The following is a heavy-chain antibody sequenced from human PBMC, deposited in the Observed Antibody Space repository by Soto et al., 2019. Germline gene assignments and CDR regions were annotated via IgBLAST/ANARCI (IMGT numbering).Heavy chain of an antibody. J-gene: IGHJ4*02. CDR2: IYYSGNT. V-gene: IGHV4-30-4*01. D-gene: IGHD3-10*01. Sequence: SETLSLTCSVSGGSISSGYYYWSWIRQPPGKGLEWIGNIYYSGNTYYNPSLKSRLIISIDTSKNQFSLKVGSVTAADTAVYYCASKRGYGSGSYSSPYYLDYWGQGTLVTVSS. CDR3: ASKRGYGSGSYSSPYYLDY. CDR1: GGSISSGYYY.